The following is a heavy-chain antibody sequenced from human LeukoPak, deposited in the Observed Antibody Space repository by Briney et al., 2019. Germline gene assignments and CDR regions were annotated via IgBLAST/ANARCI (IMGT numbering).Heavy chain of an antibody. CDR1: GFTFSSYA. D-gene: IGHD3-22*01. Sequence: GGPLRLSCAASGFTFSSYAMHWVRQAPGKGLEWVAVISYDGSNKYYADSVKGRFTISRDNSKNTLYLQMNSLRAEDTAVYYCARDGGYYYFLFDYWGQGTLVTVSS. J-gene: IGHJ4*02. V-gene: IGHV3-30*04. CDR2: ISYDGSNK. CDR3: ARDGGYYYFLFDY.